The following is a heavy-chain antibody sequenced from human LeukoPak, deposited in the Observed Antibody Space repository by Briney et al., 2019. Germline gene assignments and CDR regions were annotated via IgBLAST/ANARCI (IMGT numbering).Heavy chain of an antibody. CDR2: IWYDGSNK. D-gene: IGHD5-12*01. CDR1: GFTFSSYG. V-gene: IGHV3-33*06. J-gene: IGHJ4*02. Sequence: GWSLRLSCAASGFTFSSYGMHWVRQAPGKGLEWVAVIWYDGSNKYYADSVKGRFTISRDNSKNKLYLQVNSLRAEDTAVYYCAKGTVDIDYWGQGTLVTVSS. CDR3: AKGTVDIDY.